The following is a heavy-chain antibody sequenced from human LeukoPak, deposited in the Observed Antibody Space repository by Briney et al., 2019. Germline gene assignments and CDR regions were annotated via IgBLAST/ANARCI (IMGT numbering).Heavy chain of an antibody. D-gene: IGHD2-2*01. CDR1: GGSLSGYY. Sequence: PSETLSLTCAVYGGSLSGYYWSWIRQPPGKGLEWIGEINHSGSTNYNPSLKSRVTISVDTSKDQFSLKLSSVTAADTAVYYCARGRQYCSSTSCYRHLYYFDYWGQGTLVTVSS. CDR3: ARGRQYCSSTSCYRHLYYFDY. J-gene: IGHJ4*02. V-gene: IGHV4-34*01. CDR2: INHSGST.